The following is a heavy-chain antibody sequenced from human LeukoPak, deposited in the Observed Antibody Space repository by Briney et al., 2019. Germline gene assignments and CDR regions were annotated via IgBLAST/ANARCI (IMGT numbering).Heavy chain of an antibody. V-gene: IGHV3-30-3*01. J-gene: IGHJ3*02. Sequence: GGSLRLSCAAPGFTFSSYAMHWVRQAPGKGLEWVAVISYDGSNKYYADSVKGRFTISRDNSKNTLYLQMNSLRAEDTAVYYCARGGTAMDLGDAFDIWGQGTMVTVSS. D-gene: IGHD5-18*01. CDR3: ARGGTAMDLGDAFDI. CDR1: GFTFSSYA. CDR2: ISYDGSNK.